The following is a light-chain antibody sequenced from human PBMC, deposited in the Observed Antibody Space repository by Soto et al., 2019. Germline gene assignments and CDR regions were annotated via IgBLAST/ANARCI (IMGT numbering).Light chain of an antibody. Sequence: EIVMTQSPATLSVSPGERATLSCRASQSITTNLAWYQQKPGQAPRLLISGASTRATGIPARVSGSGSGTEFTLTISSVQSEDLGVYYCQQYNNWPLTFGQGTKVEIK. CDR3: QQYNNWPLT. V-gene: IGKV3-15*01. CDR1: QSITTN. CDR2: GAS. J-gene: IGKJ1*01.